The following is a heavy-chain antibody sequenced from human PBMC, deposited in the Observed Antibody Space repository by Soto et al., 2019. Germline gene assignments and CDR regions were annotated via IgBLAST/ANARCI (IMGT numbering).Heavy chain of an antibody. Sequence: SETLSLTCTVSGGSISSGGYYWGWIRQHPGKGLEWIGYVYYSGSTYYNPSLKSRVTISVDTSKNQFSLKLSSVTAADTAVYYCARDRSGGSGSYGPNYGMDVLGQGTTVTVSS. J-gene: IGHJ6*02. D-gene: IGHD3-10*01. V-gene: IGHV4-31*03. CDR2: VYYSGST. CDR3: ARDRSGGSGSYGPNYGMDV. CDR1: GGSISSGGYY.